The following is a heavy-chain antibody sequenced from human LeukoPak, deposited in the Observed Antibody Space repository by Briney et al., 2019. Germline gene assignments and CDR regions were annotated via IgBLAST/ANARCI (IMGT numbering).Heavy chain of an antibody. CDR2: INPNSGGT. Sequence: ASVTVSCKASGYTFTGYYMHWVRQAPGQGLEWMGWINPNSGGTNYAQKFQGWVTMTRDTSISTAYMELSRLRSDDTAVYYCARDRPIQLWDIYYYYYGMDVWGQGTTVTVSS. J-gene: IGHJ6*02. CDR1: GYTFTGYY. CDR3: ARDRPIQLWDIYYYYYGMDV. D-gene: IGHD5-18*01. V-gene: IGHV1-2*04.